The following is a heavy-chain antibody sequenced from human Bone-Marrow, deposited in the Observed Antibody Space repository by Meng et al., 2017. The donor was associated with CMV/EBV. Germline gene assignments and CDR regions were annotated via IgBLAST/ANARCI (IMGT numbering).Heavy chain of an antibody. CDR1: GFTFSSYA. J-gene: IGHJ4*02. CDR3: ARDDGVVENY. CDR2: ISYDGSNK. V-gene: IGHV3-30-3*01. Sequence: VQLVESGGGLVQPGGSLRLSCAASGFTFSSYAMHWVRQAPGKGLEWVAVISYDGSNKYYADSVKGRFTIYRDNSKNTLYLQMNSLRAEDTAVYYCARDDGVVENYWGQGTLVTVSS. D-gene: IGHD2-15*01.